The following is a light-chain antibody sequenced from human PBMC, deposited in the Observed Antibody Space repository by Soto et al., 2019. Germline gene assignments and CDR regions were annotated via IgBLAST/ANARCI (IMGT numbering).Light chain of an antibody. CDR1: QRISSW. J-gene: IGKJ1*01. Sequence: DIQMTQSPSTLSASVGDRVTITCRASQRISSWLAWYQQKPGKAPKLLIYKSSSLESGVPSRFSGSGSGTEFTLTISSLQTEDFATYSCQQYNNYSWTFGQGTKVEIK. V-gene: IGKV1-5*03. CDR3: QQYNNYSWT. CDR2: KSS.